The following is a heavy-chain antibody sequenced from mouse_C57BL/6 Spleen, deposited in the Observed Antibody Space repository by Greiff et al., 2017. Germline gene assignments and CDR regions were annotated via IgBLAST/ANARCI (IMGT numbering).Heavy chain of an antibody. D-gene: IGHD1-1*01. Sequence: QVQLQQSGAELVKPGASVKLSCKASGYTFTEYTIHWVQQRSGQGLEWIGWFFPGSGSIKYNEKFKDKATLTADKSSSTVYMELSRLTSDDSAVYFCARHEGYGSSPYAMDYWGQGTSVTVSS. CDR1: GYTFTEYT. J-gene: IGHJ4*01. CDR2: FFPGSGSI. V-gene: IGHV1-62-2*01. CDR3: ARHEGYGSSPYAMDY.